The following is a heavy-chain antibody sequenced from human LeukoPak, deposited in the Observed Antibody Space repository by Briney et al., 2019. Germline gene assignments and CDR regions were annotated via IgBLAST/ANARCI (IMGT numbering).Heavy chain of an antibody. D-gene: IGHD6-19*01. Sequence: GGSLRLSCAVSGFTFSNYDMNWVRQAPEKGLEWVSTISGSGGSTYYADSVKGRFTISRDNAKNSLYLQMDGLRAEDTAVYYCARHRGAVAATWFDYWGQGTLVTVSS. CDR2: ISGSGGST. V-gene: IGHV3-23*01. CDR3: ARHRGAVAATWFDY. CDR1: GFTFSNYD. J-gene: IGHJ4*02.